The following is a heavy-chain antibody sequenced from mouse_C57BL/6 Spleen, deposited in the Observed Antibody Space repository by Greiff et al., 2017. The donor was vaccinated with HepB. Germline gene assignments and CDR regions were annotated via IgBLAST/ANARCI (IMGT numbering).Heavy chain of an antibody. Sequence: VQLQQSGAELVRPGSSVKLSCKASGYTFTSYWMDWVKQRPGQGLEWIGNIYPSDSETHYNQKFKDKATLTVDKSSSTAYMQLSSLTSEDSAVYYCARKGAAQATLALFAYWGQVTLVTVSA. CDR3: ARKGAAQATLALFAY. J-gene: IGHJ3*01. CDR1: GYTFTSYW. CDR2: IYPSDSET. V-gene: IGHV1-61*01. D-gene: IGHD3-2*02.